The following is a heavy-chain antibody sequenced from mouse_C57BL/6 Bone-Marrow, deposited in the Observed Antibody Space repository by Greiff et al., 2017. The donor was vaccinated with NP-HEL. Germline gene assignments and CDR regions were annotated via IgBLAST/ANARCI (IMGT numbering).Heavy chain of an antibody. J-gene: IGHJ2*01. CDR2: IDPSDSYT. Sequence: QVQLQQPGAELVKPGASVKLSCKASGYTFTSYWMQWVKQRPGQGLEWIGEIDPSDSYTNYNQKFKGKATLTVDTSSSTAYMQLSSLTSEDSAGYYCATGGYYPYYFDYWGQGTTLTVSS. D-gene: IGHD2-3*01. V-gene: IGHV1-50*01. CDR1: GYTFTSYW. CDR3: ATGGYYPYYFDY.